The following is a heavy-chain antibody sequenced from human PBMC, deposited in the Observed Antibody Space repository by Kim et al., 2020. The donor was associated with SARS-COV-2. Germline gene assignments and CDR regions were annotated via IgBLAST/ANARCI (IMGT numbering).Heavy chain of an antibody. CDR3: ARTYGSGSQFDY. CDR1: GGSISSGGYY. D-gene: IGHD3-10*01. CDR2: IYYSGST. J-gene: IGHJ4*02. V-gene: IGHV4-31*03. Sequence: SETLSLTCTVSGGSISSGGYYWSWIRQHPGKGLEWIGYIYYSGSTYYNPSLKSRVTISVDTSKNQFSLKLSSVTAADTAVYYCARTYGSGSQFDYWGQGTLVTVSS.